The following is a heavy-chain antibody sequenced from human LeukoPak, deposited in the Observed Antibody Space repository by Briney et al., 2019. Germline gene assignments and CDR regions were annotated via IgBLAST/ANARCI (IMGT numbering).Heavy chain of an antibody. Sequence: PGGSLRLSCAASGFTFSSYGMHWVRQAPGKGLEWVAFIRYDGSNKYYADSVKGRFTISRDNSKNTLYLQMNGLRAEDTAVYYCAKEGQNYYGSGSYGRSYYMDVWGKGTTVTVSS. CDR3: AKEGQNYYGSGSYGRSYYMDV. D-gene: IGHD3-10*01. J-gene: IGHJ6*03. V-gene: IGHV3-30*02. CDR1: GFTFSSYG. CDR2: IRYDGSNK.